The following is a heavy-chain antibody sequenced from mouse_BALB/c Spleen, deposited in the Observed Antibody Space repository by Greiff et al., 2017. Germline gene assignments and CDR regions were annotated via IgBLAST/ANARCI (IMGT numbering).Heavy chain of an antibody. CDR3: ARSEYGNYGFAY. Sequence: QVQLKESGAELMKPGASVKISCKATGYTFSSYWIEWVKQRPGHGLEWIGEILPGSGSTNYNEKFKGKATFTADTSSNTAYMQLSSLTSEDSAVYYCARSEYGNYGFAYWGQGTLVTVSA. V-gene: IGHV1-9*01. CDR2: ILPGSGST. CDR1: GYTFSSYW. D-gene: IGHD2-10*02. J-gene: IGHJ3*01.